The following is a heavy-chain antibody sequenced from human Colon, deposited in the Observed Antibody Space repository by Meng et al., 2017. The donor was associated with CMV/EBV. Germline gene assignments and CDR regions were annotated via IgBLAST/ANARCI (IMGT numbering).Heavy chain of an antibody. Sequence: ASVKVSCKASGYTFTGYYLNWVRQAPGQGLEWMGWINPNRGGTNYAQKFQGRVTMTRDTSISTAYMELSRLRSDDTAVYYCAREPSCTSCYRKNWFDPWGQGTLVPSPQ. D-gene: IGHD2-2*01. CDR1: GYTFTGYY. J-gene: IGHJ5*02. CDR3: AREPSCTSCYRKNWFDP. CDR2: INPNRGGT. V-gene: IGHV1-2*02.